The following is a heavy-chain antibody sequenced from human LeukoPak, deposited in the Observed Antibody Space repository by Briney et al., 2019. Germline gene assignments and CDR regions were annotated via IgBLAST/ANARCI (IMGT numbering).Heavy chain of an antibody. Sequence: GGSLRLSCAASGFTFSSYAMGWVRQAPGKGLEWVSGISGSGGSTYYADSVKGRFTISRDNSKNTLYLHMSSLRAEDTALYYCAKCTFDPDVYGMDVWGQGTTVTVSS. V-gene: IGHV3-23*01. J-gene: IGHJ6*02. CDR2: ISGSGGST. CDR3: AKCTFDPDVYGMDV. D-gene: IGHD3-9*01. CDR1: GFTFSSYA.